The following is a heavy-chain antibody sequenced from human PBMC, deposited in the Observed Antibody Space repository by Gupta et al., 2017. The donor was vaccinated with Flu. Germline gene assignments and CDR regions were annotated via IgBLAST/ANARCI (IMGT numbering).Heavy chain of an antibody. CDR3: ARDGWRAFPFDY. J-gene: IGHJ4*02. D-gene: IGHD2-15*01. Sequence: QVQLVESGGGLVKPGGSLRLSCEASGFTFSDYYMSWIRQAPGRGLEWVSFITNSDSRTSYADSVKGRFTTSRDNAKNSLYLQMNSLRAEDTAIYDCARDGWRAFPFDYWGQGILVTVSS. CDR2: ITNSDSRT. CDR1: GFTFSDYY. V-gene: IGHV3-11*01.